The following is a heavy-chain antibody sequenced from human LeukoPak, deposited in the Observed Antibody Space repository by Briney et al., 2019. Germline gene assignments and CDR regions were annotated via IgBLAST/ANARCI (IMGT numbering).Heavy chain of an antibody. D-gene: IGHD3-16*01. Sequence: GGSLRLSCAASGFTFSSYAIHWVRQAPGKGLEYVSAISSNGGSTYYANSVKGRFTISRDNSKNTLYLQMGSLRAEDMAVYYCARGTKVAFGGVMRYWGQGTLVTVSS. CDR2: ISSNGGST. CDR1: GFTFSSYA. V-gene: IGHV3-64*01. J-gene: IGHJ4*02. CDR3: ARGTKVAFGGVMRY.